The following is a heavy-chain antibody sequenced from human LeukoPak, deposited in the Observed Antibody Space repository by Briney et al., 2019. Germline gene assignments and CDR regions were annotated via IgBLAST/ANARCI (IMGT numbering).Heavy chain of an antibody. CDR1: RDSISRYY. Sequence: PSETLSLTHTVSRDSISRYYLTWMRQPPRKGLEGIGCSYYIGSANHNPPLTSRVTISVDTSTSQFSLKLSSVTAADTAVYYCAREVVGGGNFDYWGEGNLVTVSS. CDR3: AREVVGGGNFDY. CDR2: SYYIGSA. D-gene: IGHD1-26*01. J-gene: IGHJ4*02. V-gene: IGHV4-59*01.